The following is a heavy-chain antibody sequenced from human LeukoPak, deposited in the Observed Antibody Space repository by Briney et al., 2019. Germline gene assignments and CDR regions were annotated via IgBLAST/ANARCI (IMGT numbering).Heavy chain of an antibody. J-gene: IGHJ4*02. CDR3: ARDHPNYDFWSGYDY. D-gene: IGHD3-3*01. V-gene: IGHV1-69*13. CDR2: IIPIFGTA. Sequence: ASVKVSCKASGYTFTSYGISWVRQAPGQGLEWMGGIIPIFGTANYAQKFQGRVTITADESTSTAYMELSSLRSEDTAVYYCARDHPNYDFWSGYDYWGQGTLVTVSS. CDR1: GYTFTSYG.